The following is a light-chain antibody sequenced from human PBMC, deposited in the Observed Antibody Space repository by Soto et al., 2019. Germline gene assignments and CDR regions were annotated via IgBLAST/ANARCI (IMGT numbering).Light chain of an antibody. J-gene: IGLJ3*02. CDR2: SDN. V-gene: IGLV1-44*01. CDR3: ASWDDSLKGWV. Sequence: QSVLTQPPSASGTPGQRVAISCSGSSSDIGSNTVNWYQHLPGTAPQLLMYSDNQRPSGVPDRFSGSKSGTSASLAISGLESEDEGDYYCASWDDSLKGWVFGGGTKLTV. CDR1: SSDIGSNT.